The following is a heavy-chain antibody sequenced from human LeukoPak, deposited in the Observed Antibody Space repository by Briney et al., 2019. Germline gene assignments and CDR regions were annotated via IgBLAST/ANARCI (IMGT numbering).Heavy chain of an antibody. CDR3: AGEGYYYGSGSYPYGY. CDR1: GYTFTSYG. Sequence: ASVKISCKASGYTFTSYGISWVRQAPGQGLEWMGWISAYNGNTNYAQKLQGRVTMTTDTSTSTAYMELSSLRSEDTAVYYCAGEGYYYGSGSYPYGYWGQGTLVTVSS. D-gene: IGHD3-10*01. J-gene: IGHJ4*02. CDR2: ISAYNGNT. V-gene: IGHV1-18*01.